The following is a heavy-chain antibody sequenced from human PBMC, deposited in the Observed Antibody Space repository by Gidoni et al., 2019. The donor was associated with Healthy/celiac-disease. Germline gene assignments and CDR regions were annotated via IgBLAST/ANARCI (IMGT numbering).Heavy chain of an antibody. CDR2: ISWNSGSI. V-gene: IGHV3-9*01. CDR1: GFTFDDYA. CDR3: AKDVTAAPDAFDI. D-gene: IGHD6-13*01. Sequence: EVQLVESGGGLVQPGRSLRLSCAASGFTFDDYAMHWVRQAPGKGLGWVSGISWNSGSIGYADSVKGRFTISRDNAKNSLYLQMNSLRAEDTALYYCAKDVTAAPDAFDIWGQGTMVTVSS. J-gene: IGHJ3*02.